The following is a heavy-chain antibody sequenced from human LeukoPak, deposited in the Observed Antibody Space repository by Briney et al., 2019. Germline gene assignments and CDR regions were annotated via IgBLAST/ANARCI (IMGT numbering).Heavy chain of an antibody. D-gene: IGHD3-3*01. V-gene: IGHV3-15*01. J-gene: IGHJ6*03. CDR2: IKSKTDGGTT. CDR3: TISYYDFWSGYSLAYYYMDV. CDR1: GFTFSNAW. Sequence: PGGSLRLSCAASGFTFSNAWMSWVRQAPGKGLEWVGRIKSKTDGGTTDYAAPVKGRFTISRDDSKNTLYLQMNSLKTEDTAVYYCTISYYDFWSGYSLAYYYMDVRGKGTTVTVSS.